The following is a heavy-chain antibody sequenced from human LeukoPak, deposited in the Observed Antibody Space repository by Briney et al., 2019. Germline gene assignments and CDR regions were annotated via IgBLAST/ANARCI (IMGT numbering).Heavy chain of an antibody. CDR1: GLTFTSSA. J-gene: IGHJ4*02. CDR3: AAYYYDSSGYYRFDY. D-gene: IGHD3-22*01. CDR2: IVVGSGNT. V-gene: IGHV1-58*02. Sequence: SVKVSCKASGLTFTSSAMQWVRQARGQRLEWIGWIVVGSGNTNYAQKFQERVTITRDMSTSTAYMELSSLRSEDTAVYYCAAYYYDSSGYYRFDYWGQGTLVTVSS.